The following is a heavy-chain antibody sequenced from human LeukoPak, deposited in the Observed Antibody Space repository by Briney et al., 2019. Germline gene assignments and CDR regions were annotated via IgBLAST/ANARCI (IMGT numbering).Heavy chain of an antibody. CDR2: MNPNSGNT. Sequence: ASVKVSCKASGYTFTSYDINWVRQATGQGLEWMGWMNPNSGNTGYAQKFQGRVTITRNTSISTAYMELSSLRSEDTAVYYCARGPYYYGSSGSDYYFDYWGQGNLVTVSS. CDR1: GYTFTSYD. CDR3: ARGPYYYGSSGSDYYFDY. J-gene: IGHJ4*02. V-gene: IGHV1-8*03. D-gene: IGHD3-22*01.